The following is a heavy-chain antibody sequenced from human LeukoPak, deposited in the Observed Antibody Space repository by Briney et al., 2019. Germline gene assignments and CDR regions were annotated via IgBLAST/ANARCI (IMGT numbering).Heavy chain of an antibody. J-gene: IGHJ4*02. V-gene: IGHV4-39*07. Sequence: SETLSLTCTVSGGSLSSSIYYWGWIRQPPGKGLEWIGLSHYSGTTYCNPSLQSRVTILIDTSKNQFSLNLSSVTAADTAVYYCARSHGGNWGQGTLVTVSS. CDR1: GGSLSSSIYY. CDR2: SHYSGTT. D-gene: IGHD3-10*01. CDR3: ARSHGGN.